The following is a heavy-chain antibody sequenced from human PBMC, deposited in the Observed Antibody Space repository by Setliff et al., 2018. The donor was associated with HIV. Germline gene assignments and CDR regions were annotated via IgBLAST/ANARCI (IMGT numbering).Heavy chain of an antibody. D-gene: IGHD3-3*01. CDR1: GFTFNSYG. Sequence: GGSLRLSCAASGFTFNSYGIHWVRQAPGKGLEWVAPIWYDASKKEYSDSVKGRFNILRDDSKKTAYLQMNSLRDEDTAVYYCVKDVLKFWSGSGALDFWGPGTLVTVSS. V-gene: IGHV3-33*06. J-gene: IGHJ4*02. CDR3: VKDVLKFWSGSGALDF. CDR2: IWYDASKK.